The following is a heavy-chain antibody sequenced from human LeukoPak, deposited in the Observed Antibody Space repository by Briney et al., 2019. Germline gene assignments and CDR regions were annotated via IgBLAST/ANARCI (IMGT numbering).Heavy chain of an antibody. CDR3: AKARSYSYGVGYFDY. V-gene: IGHV3-23*01. Sequence: GGSLRLSCAASGFTFSSYAMSWVRQAPGKGLEWVSAISGSGGSTYYADPVKGRFTISRDNSKNTLYLQMNSMRAEDTAVYYCAKARSYSYGVGYFDYWGQGTLVTVSS. CDR1: GFTFSSYA. D-gene: IGHD5-18*01. J-gene: IGHJ4*02. CDR2: ISGSGGST.